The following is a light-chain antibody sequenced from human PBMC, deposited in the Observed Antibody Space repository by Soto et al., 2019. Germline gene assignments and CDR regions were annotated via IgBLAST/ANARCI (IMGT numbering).Light chain of an antibody. CDR3: QQYNSDSRT. CDR1: QSFXRW. V-gene: IGKV1-5*01. Sequence: IQLTQSPSLLCVSGGEGVTITCLASQSFXRWLAWCQQKPGKAPKILXASAASLERGGPSRFSGSGSGTEFPLTISSLQPEDFSNYYCQQYNSDSRTFGQGTKVDIK. J-gene: IGKJ1*01. CDR2: SAA.